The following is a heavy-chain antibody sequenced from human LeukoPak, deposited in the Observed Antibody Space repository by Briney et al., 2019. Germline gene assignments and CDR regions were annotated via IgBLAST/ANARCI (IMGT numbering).Heavy chain of an antibody. J-gene: IGHJ2*01. Sequence: SETLSLTCAVSGDSISSGYYWGWIRQPPGKGLERIGSIYYSGTTHYNPSLKSRVTISVDTSKNQFSLTLSSVTAADTAVYYCARLGYSGSYYKGWYFDLGGRGTLVTVSS. CDR3: ARLGYSGSYYKGWYFDL. CDR2: IYYSGTT. CDR1: GDSISSGYY. V-gene: IGHV4-38-2*01. D-gene: IGHD1-26*01.